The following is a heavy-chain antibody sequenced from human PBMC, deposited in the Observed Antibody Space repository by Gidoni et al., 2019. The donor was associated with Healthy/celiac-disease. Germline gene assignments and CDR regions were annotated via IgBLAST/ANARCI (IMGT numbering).Heavy chain of an antibody. V-gene: IGHV3-30*01. CDR3: ARDKKYCSSTSCYFPYYGMDV. CDR2: ISYDGSNK. D-gene: IGHD2-2*01. Sequence: QVQLVESGGGVVQPGRSLRLSCAASGFTFRSYAMHWVRQAPGKGLEWVAVISYDGSNKYYADSVKGRFTISRDNSKNTLYLQMNSLRAEDTAVYYCARDKKYCSSTSCYFPYYGMDVWGQGTTVTVSS. CDR1: GFTFRSYA. J-gene: IGHJ6*02.